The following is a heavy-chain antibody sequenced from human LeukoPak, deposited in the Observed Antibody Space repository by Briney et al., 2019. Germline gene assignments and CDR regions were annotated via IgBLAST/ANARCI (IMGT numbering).Heavy chain of an antibody. Sequence: GGSLRLSCAASGFTFSGYWMTWVRQVPGRGLEWVANIMGDGSVRYYLDSVKGRFTISRDNAENSLYLEINSLRAEDTAVYYCARDAPPVVCSGCHFDAFNIWGQGTMVTVSS. CDR2: IMGDGSVR. V-gene: IGHV3-7*01. J-gene: IGHJ3*02. CDR1: GFTFSGYW. D-gene: IGHD2-15*01. CDR3: ARDAPPVVCSGCHFDAFNI.